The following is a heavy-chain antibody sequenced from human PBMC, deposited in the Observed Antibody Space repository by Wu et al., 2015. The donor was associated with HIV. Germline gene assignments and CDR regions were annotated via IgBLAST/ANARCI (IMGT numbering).Heavy chain of an antibody. J-gene: IGHJ4*02. D-gene: IGHD3-3*01. CDR1: GYTFTSYY. CDR2: INPSGGST. Sequence: QVQLVQSGAEVKKPGASVKVSCKASGYTFTSYYMHWVRQAPGQGLEWMGIINPSGGSTSYAQKFQGRVTMTRDTSTSTVYMELSSLRSEDTAVYYCAREGDTIFGVVGSNYYFDYWGQGTLVTVSS. V-gene: IGHV1-46*03. CDR3: AREGDTIFGVVGSNYYFDY.